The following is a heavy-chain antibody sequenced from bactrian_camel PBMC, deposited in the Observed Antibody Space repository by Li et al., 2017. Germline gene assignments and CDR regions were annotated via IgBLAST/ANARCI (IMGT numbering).Heavy chain of an antibody. CDR3: AAAPDVHSIRSMPPLQYFRY. V-gene: IGHV3S57*01. CDR2: ISGDGTK. CDR1: GNIFRTCG. Sequence: HVQLVESGGGSVQVGGSLKLSCRASGNIFRTCGMAWYRQAPGKERELVSSISGDGTKKYRDSVKGRFTISRDNAKNMLFLEMRNLRSDDTAVYYCAAAPDVHSIRSMPPLQYFRYWGQGTQVTVS. D-gene: IGHD3*01. J-gene: IGHJ4*01.